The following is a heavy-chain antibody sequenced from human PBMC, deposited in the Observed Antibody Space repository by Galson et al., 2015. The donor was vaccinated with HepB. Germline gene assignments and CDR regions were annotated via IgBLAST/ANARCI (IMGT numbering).Heavy chain of an antibody. V-gene: IGHV1-3*01. CDR2: INAGNGNT. J-gene: IGHJ4*02. Sequence: SVKVSCKASGYTFTSYAMHWVRQAPGQRLEWTGWINAGNGNTKYSQKFQGRVTITRDTSASTAYMELSSLRSEDTAVYYCARATLGYCSGGSCPAGYWGQGTLVTVSS. D-gene: IGHD2-15*01. CDR1: GYTFTSYA. CDR3: ARATLGYCSGGSCPAGY.